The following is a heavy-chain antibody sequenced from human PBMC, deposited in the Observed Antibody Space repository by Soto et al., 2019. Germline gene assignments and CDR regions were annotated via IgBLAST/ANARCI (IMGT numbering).Heavy chain of an antibody. D-gene: IGHD6-19*01. Sequence: GSLRLSCAASGFIFSRYAMSWVRQAPGKGLEWVAAISGSGGSTYYADSVKGRFTVSRDNSENTLYMQMNSLRAEDTAVYYCAKMSGSGRYYFDYWDQGILAAVSA. V-gene: IGHV3-23*01. J-gene: IGHJ4*02. CDR2: ISGSGGST. CDR3: AKMSGSGRYYFDY. CDR1: GFIFSRYA.